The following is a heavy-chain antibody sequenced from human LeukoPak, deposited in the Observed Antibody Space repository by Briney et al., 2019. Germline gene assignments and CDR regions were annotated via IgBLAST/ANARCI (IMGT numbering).Heavy chain of an antibody. J-gene: IGHJ4*02. Sequence: ASVKVSCKASGYIFTSNAMHWVRQAPGQRLEWMGWINAGNGKTKYSQNFQGRVIITRDTSASTAYMELSSLRSEDTAVYFCASSLAGISSGWHYFDYWGQGALVTVSS. CDR3: ASSLAGISSGWHYFDY. D-gene: IGHD6-19*01. CDR1: GYIFTSNA. V-gene: IGHV1-3*01. CDR2: INAGNGKT.